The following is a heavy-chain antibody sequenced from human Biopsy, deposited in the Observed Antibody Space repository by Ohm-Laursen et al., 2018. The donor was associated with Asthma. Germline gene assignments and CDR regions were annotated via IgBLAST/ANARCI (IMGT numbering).Heavy chain of an antibody. D-gene: IGHD3-22*01. Sequence: SQTLSLTCTVSGGSISSDDYYWSWIRQAPGKGLEWIAYIYSSGDTYYSPSLKSRVSISLDTSKNQFSLRLTSVTAADTAVYYCARDWAMISETWGQGTLVTVSS. V-gene: IGHV4-30-4*01. CDR3: ARDWAMISET. CDR1: GGSISSDDYY. CDR2: IYSSGDT. J-gene: IGHJ5*02.